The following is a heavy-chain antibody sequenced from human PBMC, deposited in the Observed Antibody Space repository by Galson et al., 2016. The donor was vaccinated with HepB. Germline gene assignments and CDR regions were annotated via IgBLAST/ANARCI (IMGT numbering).Heavy chain of an antibody. D-gene: IGHD5-12*01. CDR2: IYYVGNT. CDR1: GGSISSNSYY. J-gene: IGHJ5*02. Sequence: LSLTCTVSGGSISSNSYYWGWIRQPPGKGLEWIGSIYYVGNTYYNPSLKSRVIISIDTSNNRVSLKLRSVTAADTAVYYCARHERLLSWFDPWSQGSLVTVSS. CDR3: ARHERLLSWFDP. V-gene: IGHV4-39*01.